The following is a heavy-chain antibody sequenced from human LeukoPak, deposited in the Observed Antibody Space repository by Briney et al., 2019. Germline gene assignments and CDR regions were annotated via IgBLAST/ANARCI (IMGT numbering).Heavy chain of an antibody. J-gene: IGHJ4*02. CDR1: GGSFSGYY. CDR2: INHTGST. V-gene: IGHV4-34*01. CDR3: ARVMEPTVTPEGYFDY. D-gene: IGHD4-11*01. Sequence: SETLSLTCAVYGGSFSGYYWSWIRQPPGQGLEWIGEINHTGSTNYNPSLKSRVTISVDTSKNQFSLKLSSVTAADTAVYFCARVMEPTVTPEGYFDYWGQGTLVTVSS.